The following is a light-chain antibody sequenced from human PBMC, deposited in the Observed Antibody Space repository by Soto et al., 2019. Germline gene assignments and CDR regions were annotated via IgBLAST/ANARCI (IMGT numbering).Light chain of an antibody. V-gene: IGLV2-14*03. CDR1: SSDVGGYNY. CDR3: SSYTTSNTRQIV. Sequence: QSVLTQPASVSGSPGQSITISCTGTSSDVGGYNYVSWYQHHPGKAPKLMIYDISNRPSGVSNRFSGSTSGNTPSLTISGLQPEDEADYYCSSYTTSNTRQIVLATRPKVTVL. CDR2: DIS. J-gene: IGLJ1*01.